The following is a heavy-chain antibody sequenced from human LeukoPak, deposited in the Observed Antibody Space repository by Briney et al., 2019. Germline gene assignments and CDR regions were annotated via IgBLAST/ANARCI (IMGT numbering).Heavy chain of an antibody. D-gene: IGHD1-7*01. V-gene: IGHV4-34*01. CDR3: ARGLTGTTFDY. CDR2: INHSGST. J-gene: IGHJ4*02. CDR1: GGSFSGYY. Sequence: PSETLSLTCAVYGGSFSGYYWSWIRQPPGKGLEWIGEINHSGSTNYNPSLKSRVTISVDTSKNQFSLKLSPVTAADTAVYYCARGLTGTTFDYWGQGTLVTVSS.